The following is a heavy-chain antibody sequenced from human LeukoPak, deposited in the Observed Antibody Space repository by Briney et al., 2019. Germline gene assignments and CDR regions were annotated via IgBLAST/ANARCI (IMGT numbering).Heavy chain of an antibody. D-gene: IGHD5-24*01. V-gene: IGHV4-4*09. CDR2: IYTSGST. CDR3: ARSRYGYIYFAY. J-gene: IGHJ4*02. Sequence: SETLSLTCTVSGGSISSYYWSWIRQPPGKGLEWIGYIYTSGSTNYNPPLKSRVTISVDTSKNEVSLKLTSVTAADTAVYYCARSRYGYIYFAYWGQGTLVTVSS. CDR1: GGSISSYY.